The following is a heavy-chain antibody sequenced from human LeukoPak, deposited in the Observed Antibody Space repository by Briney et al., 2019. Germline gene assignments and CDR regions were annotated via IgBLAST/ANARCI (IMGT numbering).Heavy chain of an antibody. CDR1: GYTFTAYY. D-gene: IGHD6-13*01. CDR3: ARDQWYSSSWYVDYYYYYMDV. CDR2: TNPNTGGA. Sequence: ASVKVSCKASGYTFTAYYMHWVRQAPGQGLEWMGWTNPNTGGATYAQKFQGRVTMTRDTSISTAYMELSRLRSDDTAVYYCARDQWYSSSWYVDYYYYYMDVWGKGTTVTVSS. V-gene: IGHV1-2*02. J-gene: IGHJ6*03.